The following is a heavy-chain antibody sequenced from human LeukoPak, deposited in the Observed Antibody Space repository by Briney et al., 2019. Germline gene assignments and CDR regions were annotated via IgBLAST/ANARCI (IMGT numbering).Heavy chain of an antibody. CDR2: INPSGGGT. Sequence: ASVKVSCKASGYTFTGYYMHWVRQAPGQGLEWMGWINPSGGGTTYAQKFQGRVTMTRDMSTSTVYMELSTLRSEDTAIFYCARELRPGPFDYWGQGTLVTVSS. CDR3: ARELRPGPFDY. V-gene: IGHV1-46*01. J-gene: IGHJ4*02. D-gene: IGHD2-15*01. CDR1: GYTFTGYY.